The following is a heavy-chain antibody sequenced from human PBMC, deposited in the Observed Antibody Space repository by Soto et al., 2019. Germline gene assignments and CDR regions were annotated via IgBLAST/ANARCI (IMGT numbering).Heavy chain of an antibody. CDR1: GGSVSSGSYY. V-gene: IGHV4-61*01. Sequence: SATLSLTCTFSGGSVSSGSYYWSWIRQPPGKGLEWIGYIYYSGSTNYNPSLKRRVTISVDTSKNQFSLKLSSVTAADTALYYCARTTAVPNTLRSRYFFDFWGQGTLVTVSS. CDR2: IYYSGST. J-gene: IGHJ4*02. CDR3: ARTTAVPNTLRSRYFFDF. D-gene: IGHD3-9*01.